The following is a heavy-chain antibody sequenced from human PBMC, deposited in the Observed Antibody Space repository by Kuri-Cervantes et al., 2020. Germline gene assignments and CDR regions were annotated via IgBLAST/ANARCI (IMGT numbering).Heavy chain of an antibody. CDR2: IYPGDSNT. CDR3: ARRGGLGPRPPSYYYYYMDV. D-gene: IGHD3-16*01. Sequence: KVSCKGFGYIFTTYWIGWVRQTPGKGLEWMGIIYPGDSNTRYSPSFQGQVTISADKSISTAYLQWSSLKASDTAMYYCARRGGLGPRPPSYYYYYMDVWGKGTTVTVSS. CDR1: GYIFTTYW. J-gene: IGHJ6*03. V-gene: IGHV5-51*01.